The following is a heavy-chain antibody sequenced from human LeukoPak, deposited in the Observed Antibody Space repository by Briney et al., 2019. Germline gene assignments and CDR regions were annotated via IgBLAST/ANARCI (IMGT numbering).Heavy chain of an antibody. CDR2: ISYDGSNK. CDR1: GFTFSSYG. CDR3: AKSSGYYAFDI. V-gene: IGHV3-30*18. J-gene: IGHJ3*02. D-gene: IGHD3-22*01. Sequence: GGSLRLSCAASGFTFSSYGMHWVRQAPGKGLEWVAVISYDGSNKYYADSVKGRFTISRDNSKNTLYLQMNSLRAEDTAVYYCAKSSGYYAFDIWGQGTMVTVSS.